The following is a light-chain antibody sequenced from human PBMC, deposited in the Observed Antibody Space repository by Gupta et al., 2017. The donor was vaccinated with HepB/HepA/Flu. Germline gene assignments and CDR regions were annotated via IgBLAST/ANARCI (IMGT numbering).Light chain of an antibody. CDR1: QSISNW. CDR2: KAS. J-gene: IGKJ2*02. V-gene: IGKV1-5*03. Sequence: DIQMTQSPSTLSASVGDRVTITCRASQSISNWLAWYQQKPGKAPNLLIYKASSLQSGVPSSFSGSGSGTEFTLNISGVQPDEFASYYRPQQPAQCAFGQGTKVEIK. CDR3: PQQPAQCA.